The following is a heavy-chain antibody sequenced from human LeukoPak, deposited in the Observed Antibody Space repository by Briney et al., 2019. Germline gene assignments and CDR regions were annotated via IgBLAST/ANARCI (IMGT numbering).Heavy chain of an antibody. CDR2: INPNSGGT. CDR1: GYTFTGYY. Sequence: GASVKVSCKASGYTFTGYYMHWVRQAPGQGLEWMGWINPNSGGTNYAQKFQGRVTMTRDTSISTAYMELSRLRSDDTAVYYCARGGVVAEHYYYYMDVWGKGTTVTVSS. V-gene: IGHV1-2*02. CDR3: ARGGVVAEHYYYYMDV. J-gene: IGHJ6*03. D-gene: IGHD2-15*01.